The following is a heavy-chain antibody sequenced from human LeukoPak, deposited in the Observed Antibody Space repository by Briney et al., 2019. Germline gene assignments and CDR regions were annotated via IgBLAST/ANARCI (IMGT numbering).Heavy chain of an antibody. CDR3: ARQPTTVTTRDAFDI. CDR2: ISPNSDGT. CDR1: GYTFTRYY. V-gene: IGHV1-2*02. D-gene: IGHD4-17*01. J-gene: IGHJ3*02. Sequence: ASVKVSCKASGYTFTRYYIHWVRQAPGQGLEWMGWISPNSDGTNYAQKFQGRVTMTRDTSISTAYMELSRLRSDDTAVYYCARQPTTVTTRDAFDIWGQGTMVTVSS.